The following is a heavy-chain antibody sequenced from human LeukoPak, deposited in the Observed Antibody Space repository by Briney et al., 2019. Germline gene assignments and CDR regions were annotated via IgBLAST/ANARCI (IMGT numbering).Heavy chain of an antibody. D-gene: IGHD3-10*01. J-gene: IGHJ5*02. CDR1: GFTFTSSA. CDR3: AAVGSGSYPGEFDP. CDR2: IVVGSGNT. V-gene: IGHV1-58*01. Sequence: SVKVSCKASGFTFTSSAVQWVRQARGQRLEWMGWIVVGSGNTNYAQKFQERVTITRDMSTGTAYMELSSLRSEDTAVYYCAAVGSGSYPGEFDPWGQGTLVTVSS.